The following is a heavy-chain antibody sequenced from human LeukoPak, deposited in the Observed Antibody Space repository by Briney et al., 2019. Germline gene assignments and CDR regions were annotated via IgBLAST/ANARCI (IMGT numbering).Heavy chain of an antibody. Sequence: GGSLRLSCAASGFIFDDYSMHWVRQAPGKGLEWAAVVSWDGATTNYADSVKGRFTVSRVNSKNSLFLQMSSLRPEDTALYYCAKERSYSGGQTLDSWRQGTLVTVSS. D-gene: IGHD4-23*01. V-gene: IGHV3-43D*03. CDR1: GFIFDDYS. CDR3: AKERSYSGGQTLDS. J-gene: IGHJ4*02. CDR2: VSWDGATT.